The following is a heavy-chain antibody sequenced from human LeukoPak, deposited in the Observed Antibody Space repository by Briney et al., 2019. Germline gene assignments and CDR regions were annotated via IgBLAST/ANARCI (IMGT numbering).Heavy chain of an antibody. CDR2: INPDDGST. D-gene: IGHD2-21*01. Sequence: GGSLRLSCAASGFTFRKYWLHWVRQAPGKGLVWVSRINPDDGSTSYADSVKGRFTISRDNAKSTLYLQMNSLRAEDTAVYYCLTIVETDLDAFDIWGQGTKVTVSS. CDR3: LTIVETDLDAFDI. J-gene: IGHJ3*02. V-gene: IGHV3-74*01. CDR1: GFTFRKYW.